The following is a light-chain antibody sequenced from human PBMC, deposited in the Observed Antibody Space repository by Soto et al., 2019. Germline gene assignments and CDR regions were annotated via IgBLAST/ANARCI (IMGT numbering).Light chain of an antibody. J-gene: IGLJ2*01. V-gene: IGLV3-27*01. Sequence: YELTQPSSVSVSPGQTARITCSGDVLAKKYARWFQQKPGQAPVLVIYKDSERPSGIPERFSGSSSGTTVTLTISGAQVEDEADYYCYSAADNNGVFGGGTKVTVL. CDR3: YSAADNNGV. CDR1: VLAKKY. CDR2: KDS.